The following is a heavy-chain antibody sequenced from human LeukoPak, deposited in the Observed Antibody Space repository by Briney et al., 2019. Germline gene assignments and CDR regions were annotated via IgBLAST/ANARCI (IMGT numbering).Heavy chain of an antibody. D-gene: IGHD3-22*01. CDR1: GFTFSSYS. V-gene: IGHV3-21*04. CDR2: ISSSSSYI. Sequence: GGSLRLSCAASGFTFSSYSMNWVRQAPGKGLEWVSSISSSSSYIYYADSVKGRFTISRDNAKNSLYLQMNSLRAEDTAVYYCARGSRYYDSSRNWFDPWGQGTLVTVSS. J-gene: IGHJ5*02. CDR3: ARGSRYYDSSRNWFDP.